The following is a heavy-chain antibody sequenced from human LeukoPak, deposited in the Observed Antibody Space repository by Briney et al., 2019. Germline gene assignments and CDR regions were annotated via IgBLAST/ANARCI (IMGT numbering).Heavy chain of an antibody. CDR2: IYSGGNT. D-gene: IGHD1-7*01. CDR1: GFTVSSNY. J-gene: IGHJ4*02. V-gene: IGHV3-53*01. CDR3: ASKLGY. Sequence: GRSLRLSCTASGFTVSSNYMSWVRQAPGKGLEWVSVIYSGGNTYHTDSVKGRFTISRDNSKNTLYLQMNSLRAEDTAVYYCASKLGYWGQGALVTVSS.